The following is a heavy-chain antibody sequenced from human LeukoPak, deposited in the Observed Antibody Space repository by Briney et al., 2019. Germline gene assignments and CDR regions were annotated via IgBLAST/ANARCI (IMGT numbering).Heavy chain of an antibody. Sequence: SETLSLTCAVSGYSISSGYYWGWIRQPPGKGLEWIGSIYHSGSTYYNPSLKSRVTISVDTSKNQFSLKLSSVTAAVTAVYYCAGAVVVPAAIYYWGQGTLVTVSS. CDR2: IYHSGST. D-gene: IGHD2-2*01. CDR1: GYSISSGYY. J-gene: IGHJ4*02. CDR3: AGAVVVPAAIYY. V-gene: IGHV4-38-2*01.